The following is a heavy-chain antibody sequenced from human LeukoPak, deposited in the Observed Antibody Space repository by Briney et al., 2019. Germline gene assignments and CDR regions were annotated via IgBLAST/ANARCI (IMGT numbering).Heavy chain of an antibody. CDR2: IYSGGST. J-gene: IGHJ3*02. CDR1: GFTVSSNY. D-gene: IGHD3-10*01. Sequence: GGSLRLSCAASGFTVSSNYMSWVRQAPGKGLEWVSVIYSGGSTYYADSVKGRFTISRDNAKNSLYLQMNSLRAEDTALYYCARVKLLYGSGIGDAFDIWGQGTMVTVSS. V-gene: IGHV3-66*01. CDR3: ARVKLLYGSGIGDAFDI.